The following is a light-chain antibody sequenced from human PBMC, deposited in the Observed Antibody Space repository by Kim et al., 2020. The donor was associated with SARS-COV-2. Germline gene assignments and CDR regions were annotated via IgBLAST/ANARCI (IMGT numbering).Light chain of an antibody. V-gene: IGKV1-5*03. Sequence: DIQMTQSPSTLSASVGDRVTVTCRASQSISSWLAWYQQKPGKAPKLLIYKASTLESGVPSRFSGTGSGTEFTLTISSLQPDDFATYYCQQYQSNTWTFGQGTKVEIK. CDR2: KAS. CDR1: QSISSW. CDR3: QQYQSNTWT. J-gene: IGKJ1*01.